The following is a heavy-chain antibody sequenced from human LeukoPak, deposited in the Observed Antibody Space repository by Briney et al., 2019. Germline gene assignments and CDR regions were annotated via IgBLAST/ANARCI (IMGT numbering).Heavy chain of an antibody. V-gene: IGHV3-53*01. D-gene: IGHD2-8*01. Sequence: GRSLRLSCAASGFTVSSNYMSWVRQAPGKGLEWVSVIYSGGSTYYADSVKGRFTISRDNSKNTLYLQMNSLRAEDTAVYYCARERLNAFDIWGQGTMVTVSS. CDR3: ARERLNAFDI. J-gene: IGHJ3*02. CDR2: IYSGGST. CDR1: GFTVSSNY.